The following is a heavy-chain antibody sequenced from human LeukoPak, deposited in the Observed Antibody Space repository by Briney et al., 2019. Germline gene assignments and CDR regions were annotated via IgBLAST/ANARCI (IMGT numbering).Heavy chain of an antibody. V-gene: IGHV3-30*04. CDR2: ISYDGSNK. CDR1: GFTFSSYA. J-gene: IGHJ4*02. CDR3: AKGRNYYDCSDLDY. Sequence: GGSLRLSCAASGFTFSSYAMHWVRQAPGKGLEWVAVISYDGSNKYYADSVKGRFTISRDNSKNTLYLQMNSLGAEDTALYYCAKGRNYYDCSDLDYWGQGTLVIVFS. D-gene: IGHD3-22*01.